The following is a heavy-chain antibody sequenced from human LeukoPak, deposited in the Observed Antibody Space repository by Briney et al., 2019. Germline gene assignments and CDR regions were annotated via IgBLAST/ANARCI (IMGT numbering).Heavy chain of an antibody. J-gene: IGHJ3*02. Sequence: GGSLRLSCAASGFTFSSYSMNWVRQAPGKGLEWVSYISSSSSTIYYADSVKGRFTISRDNAKNSLYLQMNSLRDEDTAVYYCARELAVAANDAFDIWGQGTMVTVSS. D-gene: IGHD6-19*01. CDR2: ISSSSSTI. V-gene: IGHV3-48*02. CDR3: ARELAVAANDAFDI. CDR1: GFTFSSYS.